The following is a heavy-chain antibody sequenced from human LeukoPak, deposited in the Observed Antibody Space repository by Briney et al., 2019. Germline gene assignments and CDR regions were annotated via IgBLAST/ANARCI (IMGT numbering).Heavy chain of an antibody. D-gene: IGHD2-2*01. CDR1: GGSFSGYY. J-gene: IGHJ5*02. CDR3: ARHRRYCSSTSCLHNWFDP. CDR2: INHSGST. V-gene: IGHV4-34*01. Sequence: SETLSLTCAIYGGSFSGYYWSWIRQPPGKGLEWIGEINHSGSTNYNPSLKSRVTISVDTSKNQFSLKLSSVTAADTAVYYCARHRRYCSSTSCLHNWFDPWGQGTLVTVSS.